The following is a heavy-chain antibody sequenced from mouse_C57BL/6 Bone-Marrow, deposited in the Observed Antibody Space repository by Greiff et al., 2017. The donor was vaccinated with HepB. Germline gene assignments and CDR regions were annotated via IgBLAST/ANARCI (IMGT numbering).Heavy chain of an antibody. CDR2: IDPSDSYT. Sequence: QVQLQQPGAELVKPGASVKLSCKASGYTFTSYWMQWVKQRPGQGLEWIGEIDPSDSYTNYNQKFKGKATLTVDTSSSTAYMQLSSLTSEDSAVYYCAKSTPYYDYDDGDYWGQGTTLTVSS. CDR1: GYTFTSYW. V-gene: IGHV1-50*01. D-gene: IGHD2-4*01. CDR3: AKSTPYYDYDDGDY. J-gene: IGHJ2*01.